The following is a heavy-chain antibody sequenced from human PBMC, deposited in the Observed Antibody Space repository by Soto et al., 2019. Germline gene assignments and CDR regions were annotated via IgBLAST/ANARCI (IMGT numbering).Heavy chain of an antibody. CDR2: IYWDDDK. D-gene: IGHD3-10*01. CDR3: AQRLGGDGLGLERANYFGP. V-gene: IGHV2-5*02. CDR1: GFSLSTTGVG. J-gene: IGHJ5*02. Sequence: QITLKESGPPLVRPTQTLTLTCTFSGFSLSTTGVGVGWIRQPPGKALEWLALIYWDDDKRYSPSLKSRLTISKDTSKNEVLLTMTNMDPVDAATYSGAQRLGGDGLGLERANYFGPWGQGTLVTVSS.